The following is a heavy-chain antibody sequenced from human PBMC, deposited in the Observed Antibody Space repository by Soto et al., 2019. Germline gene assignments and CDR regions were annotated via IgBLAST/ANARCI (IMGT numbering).Heavy chain of an antibody. CDR2: IYPGDSDT. CDR3: ARLDYYGSGSKDNWFDP. V-gene: IGHV5-51*01. Sequence: GESLKISCKGSGYSFTSYWIGWVRQMPGKGLEWMGIIYPGDSDTRYSPSFQGQVTISADKSISTAYLQWSSLKASDTAMYYCARLDYYGSGSKDNWFDPWGQGTLVTVSS. CDR1: GYSFTSYW. D-gene: IGHD3-10*01. J-gene: IGHJ5*02.